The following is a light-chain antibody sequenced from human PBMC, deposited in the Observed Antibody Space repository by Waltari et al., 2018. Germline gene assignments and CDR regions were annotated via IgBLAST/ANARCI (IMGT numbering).Light chain of an antibody. J-gene: IGKJ1*01. V-gene: IGKV1-39*01. CDR3: QQSHFAPGT. CDR2: GAS. CDR1: QSLSTY. Sequence: IQMTQSPSSLSASVGYRVTITCRASQSLSTYLNWYQQKPGKAPKSLISGASSLQSGVPSRFSGSGSGTDFTLTISNLQPEDFATYFCQQSHFAPGTCGQGTKVEMK.